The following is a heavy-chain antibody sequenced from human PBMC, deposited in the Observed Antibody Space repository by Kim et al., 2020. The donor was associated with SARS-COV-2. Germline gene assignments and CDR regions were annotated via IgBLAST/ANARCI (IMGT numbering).Heavy chain of an antibody. Sequence: ASVKVSCKASGYTFTSYDINWVRQATGQGLEWMGWMNPNSGNTGYAQKFQGRVTMTRNTSISTVYMELSSLRSEDTAVYYCARGRGITIFGVVIGNYYYGMDVWGQGTTVTVSS. J-gene: IGHJ6*02. D-gene: IGHD3-3*01. CDR3: ARGRGITIFGVVIGNYYYGMDV. CDR1: GYTFTSYD. V-gene: IGHV1-8*01. CDR2: MNPNSGNT.